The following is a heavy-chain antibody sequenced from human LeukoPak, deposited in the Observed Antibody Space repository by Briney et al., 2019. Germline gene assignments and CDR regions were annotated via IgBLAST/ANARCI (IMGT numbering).Heavy chain of an antibody. CDR2: IKQDGGER. D-gene: IGHD4-11*01. CDR1: GFTFSSYW. V-gene: IGHV3-7*01. J-gene: IGHJ4*02. Sequence: PGGSLRLSCAVSGFTFSSYWMSWVRQAPGKGLEWVANIKQDGGERFYVDSVKGRFTISRDNAKSSLYLQMNSLRVEDTAVYYCAREDHSNYNYWGQGTLVTVSS. CDR3: AREDHSNYNY.